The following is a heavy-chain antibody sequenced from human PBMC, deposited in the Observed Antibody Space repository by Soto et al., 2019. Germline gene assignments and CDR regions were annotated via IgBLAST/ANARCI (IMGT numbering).Heavy chain of an antibody. J-gene: IGHJ4*02. CDR3: ARDRDPYGEPLVSAY. Sequence: GGSLRLSCAASGFTFSSYSMNWVRQAPGKGLEWVSSISSSSSYIYYADSVKGRFTISRDNAKNSLYLQMNSLRAEDTAVYYCARDRDPYGEPLVSAYWGQGTLVTVSS. D-gene: IGHD4-17*01. CDR2: ISSSSSYI. V-gene: IGHV3-21*01. CDR1: GFTFSSYS.